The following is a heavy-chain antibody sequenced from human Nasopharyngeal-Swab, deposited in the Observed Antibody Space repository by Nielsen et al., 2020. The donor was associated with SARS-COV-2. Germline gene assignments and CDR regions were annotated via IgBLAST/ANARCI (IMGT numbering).Heavy chain of an antibody. Sequence: GESLKISCAASGFTFSSYAMSWVRQAPGKGLEWVSAISGSGGSTYYADSVKGRFTTSRDNSKNTLYLQMNSLRAEDTAVYYCAKGSLGIVGAMGRLDYWGQGTLVTVSS. V-gene: IGHV3-23*01. J-gene: IGHJ4*02. D-gene: IGHD1-26*01. CDR3: AKGSLGIVGAMGRLDY. CDR2: ISGSGGST. CDR1: GFTFSSYA.